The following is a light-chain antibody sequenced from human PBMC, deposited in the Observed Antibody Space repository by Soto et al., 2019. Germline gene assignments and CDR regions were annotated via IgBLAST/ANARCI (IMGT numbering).Light chain of an antibody. CDR1: SSDVGGYNY. CDR2: DVS. CDR3: SSYTSSSTRV. J-gene: IGLJ1*01. V-gene: IGLV2-14*01. Sequence: LTQPASVSGSPGQSVTISCTGTSSDVGGYNYVSWYQQHPGKAPKLMIYDVSNRPSGVSNRFSGSKSGNTASLTISGLQADDEADYYCSSYTSSSTRVFGTGTKVTVL.